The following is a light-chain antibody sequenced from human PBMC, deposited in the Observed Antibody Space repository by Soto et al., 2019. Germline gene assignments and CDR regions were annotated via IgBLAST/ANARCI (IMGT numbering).Light chain of an antibody. V-gene: IGKV3-20*01. J-gene: IGKJ4*01. CDR2: DAS. CDR1: QIIRNNY. CDR3: QPCSTSPLT. Sequence: EIVLTQSPGTLSLSPGERATLSCRASQIIRNNYFAWYPQKPGQPPRLLLHDASLRATGIPDRFSASGSGTDFTLTISRLEPEDFPLYSCQPCSTSPLTFGGGTKVELK.